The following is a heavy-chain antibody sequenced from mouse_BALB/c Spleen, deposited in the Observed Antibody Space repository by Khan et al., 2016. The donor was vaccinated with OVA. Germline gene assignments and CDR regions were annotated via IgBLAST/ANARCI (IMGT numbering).Heavy chain of an antibody. CDR1: GYTFTDYY. V-gene: IGHV1-77*01. J-gene: IGHJ3*01. CDR3: ARRNYFGYTFAY. Sequence: QVQLQQSGAELARPGASVKLSCKASGYTFTDYYINWVKQRTGQGLEWIGEISPGSGDTYYNEKFKGKATLTAEKSSSTAYMQISSLTSEASAVYFCARRNYFGYTFAYWGQGTLVTVSA. CDR2: ISPGSGDT. D-gene: IGHD1-2*01.